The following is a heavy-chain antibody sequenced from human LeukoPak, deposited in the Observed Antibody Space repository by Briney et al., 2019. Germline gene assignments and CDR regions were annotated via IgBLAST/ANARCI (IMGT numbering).Heavy chain of an antibody. D-gene: IGHD3-10*01. CDR3: ARAITMVRGVNAFDI. J-gene: IGHJ3*02. CDR1: GFTFSSYS. CDR2: ISSSSSYI. V-gene: IGHV3-21*04. Sequence: PGGSLRLSCAASGFTFSSYSMNWVRQAPGKGLEWVSSISSSSSYIYYADSVKGRFTISRDNAKNSLYLQMNSLRAEDTALYYCARAITMVRGVNAFDIWAKGQWSPSLQ.